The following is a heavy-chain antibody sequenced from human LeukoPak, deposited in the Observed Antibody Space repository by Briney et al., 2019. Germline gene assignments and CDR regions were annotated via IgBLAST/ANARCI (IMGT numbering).Heavy chain of an antibody. V-gene: IGHV3-21*01. CDR3: ARGGAPTQPWTNDY. Sequence: GGSLRLSCAASGFTFSTNVMTWVRQAPGKGLEWVSSISSSSSYIYYADSVKGRFTISRDNAKNSLYLQMNSLRVEDTAVYYCARGGAPTQPWTNDYWGQGTLVTVSS. D-gene: IGHD5-18*01. J-gene: IGHJ4*02. CDR2: ISSSSSYI. CDR1: GFTFSTNV.